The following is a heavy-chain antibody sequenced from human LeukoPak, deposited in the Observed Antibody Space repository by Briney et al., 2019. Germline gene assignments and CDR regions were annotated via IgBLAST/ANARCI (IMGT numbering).Heavy chain of an antibody. CDR1: GFTFSSYA. J-gene: IGHJ3*02. Sequence: GGSLRLSCAASGFTFSSYAMHWVRQAPGKGLEWVSYISSSGTSIYYADSVKGRFTISRDSAKNPLYLQMNSLRAEDTAVYYCASSYCSGGRCAGAFDIWGQGTMVTVSS. CDR2: ISSSGTSI. V-gene: IGHV3-48*03. CDR3: ASSYCSGGRCAGAFDI. D-gene: IGHD2-15*01.